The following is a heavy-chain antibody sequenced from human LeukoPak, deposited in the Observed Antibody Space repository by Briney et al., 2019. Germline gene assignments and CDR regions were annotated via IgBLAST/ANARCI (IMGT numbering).Heavy chain of an antibody. CDR2: IYYSGST. V-gene: IGHV4-59*01. D-gene: IGHD3-9*01. Sequence: SETLSLTCTVSGGSISSYYWSWIRQPPGKGLEWIGYIYYSGSTNYNPSLKSRVTISVDTSKNQFSLKLSSVTAADTAVYYCARLDYDILRYWGQGTLVTVSP. CDR3: ARLDYDILRY. CDR1: GGSISSYY. J-gene: IGHJ4*02.